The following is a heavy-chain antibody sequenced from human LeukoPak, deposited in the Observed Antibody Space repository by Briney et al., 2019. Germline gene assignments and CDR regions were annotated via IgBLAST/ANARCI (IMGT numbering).Heavy chain of an antibody. Sequence: GGSLRLSCAASGFNFIDYSMNWVRQAPGKGLEWVSYIGISSGNTKYADSVKGRFTISRDKARNSLYLQMNSLRVEDTAMYYCARDHRYAFDNWGHGTLVTVSS. V-gene: IGHV3-48*01. CDR3: ARDHRYAFDN. J-gene: IGHJ4*01. CDR2: IGISSGNT. CDR1: GFNFIDYS. D-gene: IGHD5-12*01.